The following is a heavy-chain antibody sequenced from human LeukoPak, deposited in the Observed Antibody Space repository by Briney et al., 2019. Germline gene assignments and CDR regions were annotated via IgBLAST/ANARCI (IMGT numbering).Heavy chain of an antibody. Sequence: PGGSLRLSCAASGFTFSSYWMHWVRQAPGKGLVWVSRINSDGSSTSYADSVKGRFTISRDNAKNTLYLQMNSLRAEDTAVYYCARGSGHYYGMDVWGQGTTVTVSS. CDR2: INSDGSST. V-gene: IGHV3-74*01. J-gene: IGHJ6*02. CDR3: ARGSGHYYGMDV. CDR1: GFTFSSYW.